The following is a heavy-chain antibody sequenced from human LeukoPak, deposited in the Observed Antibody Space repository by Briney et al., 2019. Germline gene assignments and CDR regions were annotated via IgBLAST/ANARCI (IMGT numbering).Heavy chain of an antibody. D-gene: IGHD6-19*01. J-gene: IGHJ4*02. Sequence: PSETLSLTCTVSGGSMSPYHWGWIRQPPWKGLEWTGYIYYSGSTNYNPSLNSRVTISVDTSKNQFSLRLSSVTAADTAIYYCARAVSGRFDYWGQGTLVTVSS. V-gene: IGHV4-59*08. CDR3: ARAVSGRFDY. CDR2: IYYSGST. CDR1: GGSMSPYH.